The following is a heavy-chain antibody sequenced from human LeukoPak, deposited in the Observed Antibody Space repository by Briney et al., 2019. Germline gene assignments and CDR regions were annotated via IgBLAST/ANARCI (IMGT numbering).Heavy chain of an antibody. CDR1: GFTVSSNY. Sequence: GGSLRLSCAASGFTVSSNYMSWVRQAPGKGLEWVATIKPDGSNTYYVDSVKGRFSISRDNARDSLYLQMNSLGAEDTAVYYCARLHTSGHDWGQGTLVTVSS. CDR2: IKPDGSNT. CDR3: ARLHTSGHD. V-gene: IGHV3-7*01. J-gene: IGHJ4*02. D-gene: IGHD6-19*01.